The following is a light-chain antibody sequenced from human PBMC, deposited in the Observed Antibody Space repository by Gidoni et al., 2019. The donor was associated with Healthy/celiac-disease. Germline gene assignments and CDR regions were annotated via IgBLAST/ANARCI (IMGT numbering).Light chain of an antibody. V-gene: IGKV1-39*01. CDR3: QQSYRTQLT. Sequence: DIQITHSPSSLSASVGDRVTITCRASQSISSYLNWYQQKPGKAPKLLIYAASSLQSGVPSRFSGSGSGKDFTLTISSLQPEDFATYYCQQSYRTQLTFGGGTKVEIK. CDR2: AAS. CDR1: QSISSY. J-gene: IGKJ4*01.